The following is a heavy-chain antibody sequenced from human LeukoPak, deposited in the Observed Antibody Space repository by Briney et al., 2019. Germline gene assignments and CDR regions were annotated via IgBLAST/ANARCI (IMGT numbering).Heavy chain of an antibody. CDR1: GYTFTGYY. Sequence: ASVKVSCKASGYTFTGYYMHWVRQAPGQGLEWMGWINPNSGGTNYAQKFQGRVTMTRDTSISTAYMELSRLGSDDTAVYYCARFPPSSPSSPDAFDIWGQGTMVTVSS. CDR2: INPNSGGT. J-gene: IGHJ3*02. V-gene: IGHV1-2*02. D-gene: IGHD6-13*01. CDR3: ARFPPSSPSSPDAFDI.